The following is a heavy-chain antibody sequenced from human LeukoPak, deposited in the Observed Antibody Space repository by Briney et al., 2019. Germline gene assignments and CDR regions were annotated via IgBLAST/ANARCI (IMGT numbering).Heavy chain of an antibody. CDR3: AREGEDYFDY. CDR1: GGTFSSYA. Sequence: ASVKVSCKASGGTFSSYAIGWVRQAPGQGLEWMGWISAYNGNTNYAQKLQGRVTMTTDTSTSTAYMELRSLRSDDTAVYYCAREGEDYFDYWGQGTLVTVSS. V-gene: IGHV1-18*01. CDR2: ISAYNGNT. J-gene: IGHJ4*02.